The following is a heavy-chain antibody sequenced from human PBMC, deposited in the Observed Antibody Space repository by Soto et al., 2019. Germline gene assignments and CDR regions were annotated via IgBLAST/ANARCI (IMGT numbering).Heavy chain of an antibody. CDR2: INHSGST. J-gene: IGHJ4*02. Sequence: SETLSLTXAVYGGSFSGYYWSWIRQPPGKGLEWIGEINHSGSTNYNPSLKSRVTISVDTSKNQFSLKLSSVTAADTAVYYCARGGSNGRVYSSGYYYDYWGQGTLVTVSS. V-gene: IGHV4-34*01. CDR3: ARGGSNGRVYSSGYYYDY. D-gene: IGHD3-22*01. CDR1: GGSFSGYY.